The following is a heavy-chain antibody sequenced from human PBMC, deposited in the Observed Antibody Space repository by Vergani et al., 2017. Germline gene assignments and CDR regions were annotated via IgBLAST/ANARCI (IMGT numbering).Heavy chain of an antibody. CDR3: ARQRGYSGYEWYFDL. CDR2: IYPGDSDT. V-gene: IGHV5-51*01. D-gene: IGHD5-12*01. J-gene: IGHJ2*01. Sequence: EVQLVPSGAEVKPPGESLQISCKGSGYSFTSYWIGWVRQMPGKGLEWMGIIYPGDSDTRYSPSFQGQVTISADKSISTAYLQWSSLKASDTAMYYCARQRGYSGYEWYFDLWGRGTLVTVSS. CDR1: GYSFTSYW.